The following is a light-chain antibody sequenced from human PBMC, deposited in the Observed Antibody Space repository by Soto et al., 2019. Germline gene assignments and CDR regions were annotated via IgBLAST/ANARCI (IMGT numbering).Light chain of an antibody. J-gene: IGLJ3*02. CDR2: STN. V-gene: IGLV8-61*01. CDR1: SGSVSTGYY. Sequence: QAVVTQEPSFSVSPGRTVTLTCGLSSGSVSTGYYPSWYQQTPGQAPRTLIYSTNTRSSGVPDRFSGSILGNKAALTITGAQADDEADYYCALYMGSGIGVFGGGTKLTVL. CDR3: ALYMGSGIGV.